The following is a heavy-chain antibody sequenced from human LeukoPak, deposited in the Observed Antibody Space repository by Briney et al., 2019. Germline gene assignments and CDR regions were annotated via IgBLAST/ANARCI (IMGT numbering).Heavy chain of an antibody. J-gene: IGHJ4*02. Sequence: ASVKVSCKASGYTFTSYYMHWVRQAPGQGLEWMGIIKPSGGSTTYAQKFQGRVTMTRDTSTSTVYMELSSLRSEDTAVYYCARDSTPSRITVIGGDYWGQGTLVTVSS. V-gene: IGHV1-46*01. D-gene: IGHD3-22*01. CDR1: GYTFTSYY. CDR3: ARDSTPSRITVIGGDY. CDR2: IKPSGGST.